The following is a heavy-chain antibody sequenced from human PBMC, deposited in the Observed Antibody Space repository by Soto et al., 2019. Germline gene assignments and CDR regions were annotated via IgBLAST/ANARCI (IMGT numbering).Heavy chain of an antibody. CDR3: ARGSTIVRGAPSWFDP. V-gene: IGHV1-69*02. CDR2: IIPIAAIA. D-gene: IGHD3-10*01. CDR1: GGTFSRYT. J-gene: IGHJ5*02. Sequence: QVQLVQSGAEVKKPGSSVKVSCKASGGTFSRYTINWVRQAPGQGLEWMGRIIPIAAIANYTKKFQGRATITVDKSSTTAYMELSSLRSDDTAVYYCARGSTIVRGAPSWFDPWGQGTLVTVSS.